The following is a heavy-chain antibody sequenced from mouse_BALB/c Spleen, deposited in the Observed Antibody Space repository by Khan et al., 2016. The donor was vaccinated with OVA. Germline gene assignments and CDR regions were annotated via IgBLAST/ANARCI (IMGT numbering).Heavy chain of an antibody. CDR1: GYTFTSYW. CDR2: IYPGNSDT. Sequence: VQLPQSGTVLARPGASVKMSCKASGYTFTSYWMHWVKQRPGQGLDWIGAIYPGNSDTNYNQKFKGKAKLTAVQSTSTAYMEFNSLTNEASAVYCCTRYGFGIYDGLDYWGQGTTLTVSS. J-gene: IGHJ2*01. D-gene: IGHD2-2*01. CDR3: TRYGFGIYDGLDY. V-gene: IGHV1-5*01.